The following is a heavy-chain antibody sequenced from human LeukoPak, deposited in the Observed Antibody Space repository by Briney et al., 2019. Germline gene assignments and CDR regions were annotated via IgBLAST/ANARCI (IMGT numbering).Heavy chain of an antibody. CDR1: GFTFSSYA. D-gene: IGHD5-18*01. J-gene: IGHJ4*02. V-gene: IGHV3-23*01. CDR2: ISGSGGST. CDR3: AKGLLPRDTAMGIFDY. Sequence: PGGSLRLSCAASGFTFSSYAMSWVRQAPGKGLEWVSAISGSGGSTYYADSVKGRFTISRDNSKNTLYLQMNSLRAEDTAVYYCAKGLLPRDTAMGIFDYWGQGTLVTVSS.